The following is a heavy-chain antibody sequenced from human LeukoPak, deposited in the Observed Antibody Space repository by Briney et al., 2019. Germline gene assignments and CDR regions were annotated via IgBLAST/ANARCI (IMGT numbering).Heavy chain of an antibody. CDR3: ARDDGIVGATGNWFDP. J-gene: IGHJ5*02. CDR1: GYTFTSYY. Sequence: ASVKVSCKASGYTFTSYYMHWVRQAPGQGLEWMGIINPSGGSTSYAQKFQGRVTMTRDTSTSTVYMELSSLRSEDTAVYYCARDDGIVGATGNWFDPWGQGTLVTVSS. V-gene: IGHV1-46*01. CDR2: INPSGGST. D-gene: IGHD1-26*01.